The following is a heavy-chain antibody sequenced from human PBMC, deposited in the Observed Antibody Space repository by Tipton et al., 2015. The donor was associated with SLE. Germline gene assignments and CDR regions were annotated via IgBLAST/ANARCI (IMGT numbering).Heavy chain of an antibody. V-gene: IGHV4-34*01. CDR3: ARDEYRYDTTGYHLLGHFDF. J-gene: IGHJ4*02. Sequence: LRLSCAVYGGSFSGYYWSWIRQPPGKGLEWIGEINHSGSTNYNPSLKSRVTISVDTSKNQFSLNLSSVTAADTAVYYCARDEYRYDTTGYHLLGHFDFWGQGTLVTVSS. CDR1: GGSFSGYY. CDR2: INHSGST. D-gene: IGHD3-22*01.